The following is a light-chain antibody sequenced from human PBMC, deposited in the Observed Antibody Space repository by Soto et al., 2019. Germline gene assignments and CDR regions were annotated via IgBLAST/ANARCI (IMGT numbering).Light chain of an antibody. Sequence: EFVLTQSPGTLSLSPGERATLSCKASQSVANDYLAWYQQRPGQAPRLLIYGASSRSTGIRARVRGSGSGTAFTLTISRLEPEDYAVDYCQQYDSSPPITFGQGTRLEIK. CDR2: GAS. V-gene: IGKV3-20*01. J-gene: IGKJ5*01. CDR1: QSVANDY. CDR3: QQYDSSPPIT.